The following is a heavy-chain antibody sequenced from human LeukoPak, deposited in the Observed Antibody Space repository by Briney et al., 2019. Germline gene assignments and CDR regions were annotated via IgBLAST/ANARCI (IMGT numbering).Heavy chain of an antibody. CDR2: IKQDGSEK. D-gene: IGHD5-18*01. Sequence: GGSLRLSCAASGFTFSSYWMSWVRQAPGKGLEWGANIKQDGSEKYYVDSVKGRFTISRDNAKNSLYLQMNSLRAEDTAVYSRARPYIGYSYAREYYFDYWGQGTLVTVSS. V-gene: IGHV3-7*01. CDR3: ARPYIGYSYAREYYFDY. J-gene: IGHJ4*02. CDR1: GFTFSSYW.